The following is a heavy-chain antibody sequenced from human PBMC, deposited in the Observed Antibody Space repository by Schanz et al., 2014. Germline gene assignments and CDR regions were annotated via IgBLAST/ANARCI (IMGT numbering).Heavy chain of an antibody. V-gene: IGHV4-34*09. CDR3: ARGLRPFAELSAY. Sequence: VQLLESGGGLVQPGGSLRLSCAASGFTFNSYAMTWVRQAPGKGLEWIAEINHGGSTNYNPSLKSRVTISVDTSKNQFSLNLSSATAADTAVYYCARGLRPFAELSAYWGQGTLVTVSS. D-gene: IGHD3-10*01. CDR2: INHGGST. J-gene: IGHJ4*02. CDR1: GFTFNSYA.